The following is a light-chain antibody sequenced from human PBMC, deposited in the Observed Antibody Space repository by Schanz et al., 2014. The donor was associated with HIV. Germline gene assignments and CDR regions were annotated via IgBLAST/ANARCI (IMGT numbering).Light chain of an antibody. CDR2: DAS. CDR1: QDISNY. CDR3: QQCYSYPPT. J-gene: IGKJ4*01. V-gene: IGKV1-33*01. Sequence: DIQMTQSPSSLSASVGDRVTITCQASQDISNYLNWYQQKPGKAPKLLIYDASNLETGVPSRFSGSGSGTDFTLTISDLQSEDFATYYCQQCYSYPPTFGGGTKVEIK.